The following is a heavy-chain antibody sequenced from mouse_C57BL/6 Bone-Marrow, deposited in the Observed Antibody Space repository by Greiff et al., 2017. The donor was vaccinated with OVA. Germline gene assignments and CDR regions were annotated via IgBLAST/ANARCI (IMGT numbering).Heavy chain of an antibody. CDR1: GYTFTSYW. CDR2: IHPSDSDT. CDR3: AIGTVHWYFDV. D-gene: IGHD3-3*01. Sequence: QVQLQQPGAELVKPGASVKVSCKASGYTFTSYWMHWVKQRPGQGLEWIGRIHPSDSDTNYNQQFKGKATLTVDKSSSTAYMQLSSLTSEDSAVDYCAIGTVHWYFDVWGTGTTVTVSS. V-gene: IGHV1-74*01. J-gene: IGHJ1*03.